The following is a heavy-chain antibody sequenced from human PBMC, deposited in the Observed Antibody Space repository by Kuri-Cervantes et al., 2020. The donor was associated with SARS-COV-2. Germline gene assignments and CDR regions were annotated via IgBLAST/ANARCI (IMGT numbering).Heavy chain of an antibody. D-gene: IGHD1-1*01. CDR3: AKMPVYNWNDGDFDY. V-gene: IGHV3-23*01. CDR1: GFTFSHFA. CDR2: ISPSGAA. J-gene: IGHJ4*02. Sequence: GGSLRLSCGASGFTFSHFAMSWVRQAPGKGLEWVSAISPSGAAYYADSVKGRFTISRDNSKNTLYLQMNSLRAEDTAVYYCAKMPVYNWNDGDFDYWGQGTLVTVSS.